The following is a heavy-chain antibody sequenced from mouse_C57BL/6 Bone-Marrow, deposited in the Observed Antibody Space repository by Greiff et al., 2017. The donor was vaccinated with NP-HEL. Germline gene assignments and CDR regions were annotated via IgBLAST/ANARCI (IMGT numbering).Heavy chain of an antibody. CDR2: IFPGSGST. V-gene: IGHV1-75*01. Sequence: QVQLQQSGPELVKPGASVKISCKASGYTFTDYYINWVKQRPGQGLEWIGWIFPGSGSTYYNEKFKGKATLTVDKSSSTAYMLLRRLSSEDSAVYFCEREDYDGYFDVWGTGTTVTVSS. D-gene: IGHD2-4*01. CDR1: GYTFTDYY. CDR3: EREDYDGYFDV. J-gene: IGHJ1*03.